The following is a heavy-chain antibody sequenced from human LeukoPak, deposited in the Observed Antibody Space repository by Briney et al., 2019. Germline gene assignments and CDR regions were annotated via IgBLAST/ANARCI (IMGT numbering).Heavy chain of an antibody. V-gene: IGHV3-23*01. Sequence: PGGSLRLSYAASGFTFSSYGMSWVRQAPGKGLEWVSAISGSGGSTYYADSVKGRFTISRDNSKDTLYLQMNSLRAEDTAVYYCAKVHYYGSLDYWGQGTLVTVSS. CDR1: GFTFSSYG. D-gene: IGHD3-10*01. CDR3: AKVHYYGSLDY. J-gene: IGHJ4*02. CDR2: ISGSGGST.